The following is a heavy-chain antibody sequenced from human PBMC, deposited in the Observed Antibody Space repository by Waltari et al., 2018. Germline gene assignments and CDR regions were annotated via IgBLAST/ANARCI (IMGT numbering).Heavy chain of an antibody. CDR1: GYSISSLHY. Sequence: QVQLQESGPGLVKPSETLSLTCAVSGYSISSLHYWGWIRQSPGKGLEWIGSIYYTGKPFYNPSLKSRVSMSVDTSNNHFSLKLSSVTAADTAVYYCATLPNYGSGTYAGYWGQGTLVTVSS. V-gene: IGHV4-38-2*01. J-gene: IGHJ4*02. CDR3: ATLPNYGSGTYAGY. CDR2: IYYTGKP. D-gene: IGHD3-10*01.